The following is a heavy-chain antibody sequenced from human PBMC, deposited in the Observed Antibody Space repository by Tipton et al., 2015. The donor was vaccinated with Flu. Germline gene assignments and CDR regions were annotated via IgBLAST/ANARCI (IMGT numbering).Heavy chain of an antibody. Sequence: SLRLSCAASGFTFDDYAMHWVRQAPGKGLEWVPGISWNSGSIGYADSVKGRFTISRDNAKNSLYLQMNSLRAEDTALYYCAKDGGEMASWGQGTLVTVSS. V-gene: IGHV3-9*01. J-gene: IGHJ4*02. CDR3: AKDGGEMAS. CDR1: GFTFDDYA. CDR2: ISWNSGSI. D-gene: IGHD5-24*01.